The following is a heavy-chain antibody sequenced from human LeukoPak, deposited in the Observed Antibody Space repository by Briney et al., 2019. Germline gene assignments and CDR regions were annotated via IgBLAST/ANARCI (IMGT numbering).Heavy chain of an antibody. D-gene: IGHD5-18*01. CDR2: IDPSGSYT. J-gene: IGHJ3*02. CDR3: ARDTAMVEGAFDI. V-gene: IGHV5-10-1*01. Sequence: GESLKISCKGSGYSFTSYWITWVRQMPRKGLEWMGRIDPSGSYTDYSPSFQGHVTISADKSISTAYLQWNSLKASDTAMYYCARDTAMVEGAFDIWGQGTMVTVSS. CDR1: GYSFTSYW.